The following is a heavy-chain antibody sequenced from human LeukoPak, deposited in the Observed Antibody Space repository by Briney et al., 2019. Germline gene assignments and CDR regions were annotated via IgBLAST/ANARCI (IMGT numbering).Heavy chain of an antibody. CDR1: GGSISSYY. J-gene: IGHJ4*02. CDR3: ARQNGDYRDFDY. CDR2: IYYSGST. V-gene: IGHV4-59*08. Sequence: SETLSLTCTVSGGSISSYYGSWIRQPPGKGLEWIGYIYYSGSTNYNPSLKSRVTISVDTSKNQFSLKLSSVTAADTAVYYCARQNGDYRDFDYWGQGTLVTVSS. D-gene: IGHD4-17*01.